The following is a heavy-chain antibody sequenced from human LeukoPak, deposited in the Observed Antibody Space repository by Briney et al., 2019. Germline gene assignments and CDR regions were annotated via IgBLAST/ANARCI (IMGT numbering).Heavy chain of an antibody. CDR3: AREDIVVVPAAIVYYYGMDV. CDR2: ISAYNGNT. Sequence: ASVKVSCKASGYTFTCYGISWVRQAPGQGLEWMGWISAYNGNTNYAQKLQGRVTMTTDTSTSTAYMELRSLRSDDTAVYYCAREDIVVVPAAIVYYYGMDVWGQGTTVTVSS. V-gene: IGHV1-18*01. J-gene: IGHJ6*02. D-gene: IGHD2-2*01. CDR1: GYTFTCYG.